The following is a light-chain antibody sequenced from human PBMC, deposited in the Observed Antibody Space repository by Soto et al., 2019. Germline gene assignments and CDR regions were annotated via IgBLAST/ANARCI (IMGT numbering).Light chain of an antibody. Sequence: EIVLTQSPGTLSLSPGERATLSCRASQSVSSSYLAWYQQKPGQAPRLLIYGASRRATGIPDRFSGSESGTDFTLTISRLEPEDFAVYYCQQYGSSRLTFGQGTKVDIK. CDR1: QSVSSSY. V-gene: IGKV3-20*01. CDR3: QQYGSSRLT. J-gene: IGKJ1*01. CDR2: GAS.